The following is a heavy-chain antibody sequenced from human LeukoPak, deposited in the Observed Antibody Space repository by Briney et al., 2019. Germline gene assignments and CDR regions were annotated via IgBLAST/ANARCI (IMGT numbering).Heavy chain of an antibody. CDR3: ARDYYYDSSGYLSGWFDP. J-gene: IGHJ5*02. CDR2: ISSSSSTI. D-gene: IGHD3-22*01. V-gene: IGHV3-48*04. CDR1: GFTFSSYS. Sequence: GGSLRLSCAASGFTFSSYSMNWVRQAPGKGLEWVSYISSSSSTIYYADSVKGRFTISRDNAKNSLYLQMNSLRAEDTAVYYCARDYYYDSSGYLSGWFDPWGQGTLVTVSS.